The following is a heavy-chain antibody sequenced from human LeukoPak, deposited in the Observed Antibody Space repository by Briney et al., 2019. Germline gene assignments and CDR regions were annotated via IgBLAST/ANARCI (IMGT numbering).Heavy chain of an antibody. CDR1: GASINSYY. Sequence: SETLSLTCSVSGASINSYYWSWIRHPPGKGLEWIGYIYYRGNTNYSPSLKSRVTILLDTSKNEFSLKVKSVTAADTAVYYCARTSVPGTSPFDYWGQGTLATVSS. V-gene: IGHV4-59*01. CDR3: ARTSVPGTSPFDY. J-gene: IGHJ4*02. D-gene: IGHD2-2*01. CDR2: IYYRGNT.